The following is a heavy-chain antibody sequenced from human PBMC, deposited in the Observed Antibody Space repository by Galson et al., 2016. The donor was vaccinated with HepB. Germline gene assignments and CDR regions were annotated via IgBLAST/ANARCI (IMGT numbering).Heavy chain of an antibody. V-gene: IGHV3-43*01. Sequence: SLRLSCAASGFTFDDFVLHWVRQAPGKGLEWVSLTSWDGGITFYADSVKGRFTISRDNSKNSLFLQMNSLRTEDTAFYYCATISTGDYYFNYWGHGTLVTVSS. CDR3: ATISTGDYYFNY. CDR1: GFTFDDFV. D-gene: IGHD2-21*02. CDR2: TSWDGGIT. J-gene: IGHJ4*01.